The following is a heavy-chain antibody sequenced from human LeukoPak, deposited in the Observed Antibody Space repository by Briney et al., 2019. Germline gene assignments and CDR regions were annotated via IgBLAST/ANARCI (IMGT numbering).Heavy chain of an antibody. V-gene: IGHV1-46*01. Sequence: ASVKVSYKASGYTFTSYYMHWVRQAPGQGLEWMGMINPSGGSTSYAQKFQGRVTMTRDTSTSTVYMELSSLRSEDTAVYYCARDRGYCSGGSCYEGYSGQGTLVTVSS. D-gene: IGHD2-15*01. J-gene: IGHJ4*02. CDR1: GYTFTSYY. CDR3: ARDRGYCSGGSCYEGY. CDR2: INPSGGST.